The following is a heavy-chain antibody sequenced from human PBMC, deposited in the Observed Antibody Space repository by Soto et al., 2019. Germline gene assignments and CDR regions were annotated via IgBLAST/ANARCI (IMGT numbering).Heavy chain of an antibody. V-gene: IGHV3-23*01. CDR3: AKVSSSWYSGFFDL. Sequence: EVQLLESGGGLVQPGGSLRLSCTASGFTFNSHAMTWVRQAPGKGLEWVSGLSVSGSSTYYADSVKGRFTISRDNFMNTVYLQMNTLRVEDTAVYYCAKVSSSWYSGFFDLWGQGTLVTVSS. D-gene: IGHD6-13*01. CDR1: GFTFNSHA. J-gene: IGHJ4*02. CDR2: LSVSGSST.